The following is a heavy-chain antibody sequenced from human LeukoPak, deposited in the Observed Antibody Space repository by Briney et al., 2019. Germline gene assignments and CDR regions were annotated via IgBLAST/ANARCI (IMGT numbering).Heavy chain of an antibody. CDR2: ISGSGSST. J-gene: IGHJ4*02. Sequence: GGSLRLSCAASGFTFSSYAMSWVRQAPGKGLEWVSAISGSGSSTYYADSVKGRFTISRDNSKNTLYLQMNSLRAEDTAVYYCAKDGYSSSWYYFDHWGQGTLVTVSS. D-gene: IGHD6-13*01. CDR3: AKDGYSSSWYYFDH. V-gene: IGHV3-23*01. CDR1: GFTFSSYA.